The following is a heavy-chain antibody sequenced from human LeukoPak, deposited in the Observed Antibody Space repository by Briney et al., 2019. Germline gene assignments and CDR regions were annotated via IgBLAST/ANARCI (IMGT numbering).Heavy chain of an antibody. CDR1: GASFSSASY. J-gene: IGHJ5*02. CDR2: IYNGVNT. Sequence: SGTLSLTCTVSGASFSSASYWTWIRQPPGKGVEWIAHIYNGVNTNYNPSPKSRVTISVDTSKNQFSLRLNSVTAADTAVYYCARSRAFNSGAFDPWGQGSLVTVSS. V-gene: IGHV4-61*01. D-gene: IGHD1-26*01. CDR3: ARSRAFNSGAFDP.